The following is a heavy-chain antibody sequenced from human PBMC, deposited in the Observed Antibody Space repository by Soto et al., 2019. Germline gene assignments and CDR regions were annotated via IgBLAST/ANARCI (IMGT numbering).Heavy chain of an antibody. CDR3: ARSGRSGYYYSYGMDV. D-gene: IGHD1-26*01. Sequence: WETLSLTCTVSGDSISGYYWSWIRQPPGKGLEWIGYIYESGSINYKPSLKSRVTMSIDTSKNQFSLKLISVTAADTAVYYCARSGRSGYYYSYGMDVWGQGTTVTVYS. CDR2: IYESGSI. CDR1: GDSISGYY. V-gene: IGHV4-59*01. J-gene: IGHJ6*02.